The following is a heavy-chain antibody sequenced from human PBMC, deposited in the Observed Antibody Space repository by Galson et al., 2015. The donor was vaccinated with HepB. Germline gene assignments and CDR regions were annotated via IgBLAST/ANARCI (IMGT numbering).Heavy chain of an antibody. CDR2: IIPIFGTA. J-gene: IGHJ4*02. CDR3: ARRIPIPHYYDILTGPYDY. Sequence: SVTVSCKASGGTFSSYAISWVRQAPGQGLEWMGGIIPIFGTANYAQKFQGRVTITADESTSTAYMELSSLRSEDTAVYYCARRIPIPHYYDILTGPYDYWGQGTLVTVSS. V-gene: IGHV1-69*13. CDR1: GGTFSSYA. D-gene: IGHD3-9*01.